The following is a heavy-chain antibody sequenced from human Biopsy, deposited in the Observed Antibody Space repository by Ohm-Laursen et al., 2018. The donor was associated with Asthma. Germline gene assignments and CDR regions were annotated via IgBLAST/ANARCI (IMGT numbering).Heavy chain of an antibody. CDR2: ISSSSSTI. CDR3: ARDAGYCGGDCYSLLEYYYYYYGMDV. D-gene: IGHD2-21*02. V-gene: IGHV3-48*02. CDR1: GFTFSSYS. Sequence: LSLTCAASGFTFSSYSMNWVRQAPGKGLEWVSYISSSSSTIYYADSVKGRFTISRDNAKNSLYLQMNSLRDEDTAVYYCARDAGYCGGDCYSLLEYYYYYYGMDVWGQGTTVTVSS. J-gene: IGHJ6*02.